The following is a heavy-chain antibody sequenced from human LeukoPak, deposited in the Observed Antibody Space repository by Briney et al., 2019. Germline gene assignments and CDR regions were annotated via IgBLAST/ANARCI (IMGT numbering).Heavy chain of an antibody. D-gene: IGHD5-18*01. CDR2: ISAYNGDT. J-gene: IGHJ4*02. CDR3: ARAGHTPMGADFDY. V-gene: IGHV1-18*01. CDR1: GYTFTSYG. Sequence: GASVKVSCKASGYTFTSYGITWVRQAPGQGLEWMGWISAYNGDTNYAQNLQGRVTKTTDTSTSTAYMELRGLRSDDTAVYYCARAGHTPMGADFDYWGQGTLVTVSS.